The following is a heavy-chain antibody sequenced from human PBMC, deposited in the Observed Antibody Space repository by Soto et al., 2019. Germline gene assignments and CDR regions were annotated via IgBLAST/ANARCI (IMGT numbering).Heavy chain of an antibody. V-gene: IGHV3-30-3*01. CDR2: ISYDGSNK. D-gene: IGHD3-10*01. J-gene: IGHJ5*02. CDR3: ASDLEGGYYASGTPGT. CDR1: GFTLSSYA. Sequence: PGGSLRLSCAASGFTLSSYAMRWVRQAPGKGLEWVAVISYDGSNKYYADSVKGRFTISRDNSKNTLYLQMTSLRAEDTAVYSCASDLEGGYYASGTPGTWGQGTLVTVSS.